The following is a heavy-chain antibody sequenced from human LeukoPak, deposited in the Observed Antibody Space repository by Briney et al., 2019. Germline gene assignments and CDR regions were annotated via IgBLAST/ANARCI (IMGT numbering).Heavy chain of an antibody. V-gene: IGHV4-59*01. CDR1: GGSISSYY. J-gene: IGHJ5*02. CDR3: ARDGGVGYVWFDP. Sequence: SETLSLTCTVSGGSISSYYWSWIRQPPGKGLEWIGYIYYSGSTNYNPSLKSRVTISVDTSKNQFSLKLSSVTAADTAVYYCARDGGVGYVWFDPWGQGTLVTASS. CDR2: IYYSGST. D-gene: IGHD2-21*02.